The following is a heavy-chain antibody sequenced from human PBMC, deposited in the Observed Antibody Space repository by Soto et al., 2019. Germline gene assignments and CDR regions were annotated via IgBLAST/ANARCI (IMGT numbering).Heavy chain of an antibody. Sequence: QVQLVESGGGVVQPGRSLRLSCAASGFTFSSYAMHWVRQAPGKGLEWVAVISYDGSNKYYADSVKGRFTISRDNSKNTLYLQINSLRAEDTAVYYCARARGIVVGTYYFDYWGQGTLVTVSS. CDR3: ARARGIVVGTYYFDY. CDR2: ISYDGSNK. J-gene: IGHJ4*02. CDR1: GFTFSSYA. V-gene: IGHV3-30-3*01. D-gene: IGHD3-22*01.